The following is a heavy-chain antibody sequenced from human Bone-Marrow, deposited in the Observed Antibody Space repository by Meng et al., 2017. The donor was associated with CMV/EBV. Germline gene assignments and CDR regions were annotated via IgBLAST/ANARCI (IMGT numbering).Heavy chain of an antibody. CDR3: ATISKGYYYYGMDV. CDR2: MNPNSGNT. D-gene: IGHD3-9*01. J-gene: IGHJ6*02. V-gene: IGHV1-8*01. Sequence: ASVKVSCKASGYTFTSYDINWVRQATGQGLEWMGWMNPNSGNTGYAQKFQGRVTMTRDTSISTAYMELSRLRSDDTAVYYCATISKGYYYYGMDVWGQGTTVTVSS. CDR1: GYTFTSYD.